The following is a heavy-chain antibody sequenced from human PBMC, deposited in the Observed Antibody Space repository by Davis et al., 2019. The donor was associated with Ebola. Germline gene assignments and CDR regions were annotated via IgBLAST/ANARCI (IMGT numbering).Heavy chain of an antibody. Sequence: GESLKIPCAASGFTVSSNYMSWVRQAPGKGLEWVSVIYSCGSTYYADSVKGRFTISRDNYKNTLYLQMNSLGAEDTAVYYCPRDTYGGLLLDYWGQGTLVTVSS. J-gene: IGHJ4*02. CDR1: GFTVSSNY. CDR2: IYSCGST. CDR3: PRDTYGGLLLDY. D-gene: IGHD2-8*01. V-gene: IGHV3-66*01.